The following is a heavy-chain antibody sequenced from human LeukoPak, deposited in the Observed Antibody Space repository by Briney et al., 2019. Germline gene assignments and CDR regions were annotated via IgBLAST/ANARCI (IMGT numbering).Heavy chain of an antibody. CDR1: GGSISSGGYS. Sequence: PSETLSLTCAVSGGSISSGGYSWSWIRQPPGKGLEWIGYIYHRGSTYYNPSLKSRVTISVDRSKNQFSLKLSSVTAADTAVYYCARAVVAATGWFDPWGQGILVTVSS. CDR2: IYHRGST. CDR3: ARAVVAATGWFDP. V-gene: IGHV4-30-2*01. J-gene: IGHJ5*02. D-gene: IGHD2-15*01.